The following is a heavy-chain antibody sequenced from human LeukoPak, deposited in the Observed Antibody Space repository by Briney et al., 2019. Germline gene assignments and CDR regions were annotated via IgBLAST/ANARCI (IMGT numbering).Heavy chain of an antibody. Sequence: PSETLSLTCTVSGGSISSGSYYWSWIRQPAGKGLEWIGYIYYSGSTYYNPSLKSRVTISVDTSKNQFSLKLSSVTAADTAVYYCARELMGIQQGYYFDYWGQGTLVTVSS. V-gene: IGHV4-31*03. CDR1: GGSISSGSYY. CDR2: IYYSGST. J-gene: IGHJ4*02. D-gene: IGHD5-18*01. CDR3: ARELMGIQQGYYFDY.